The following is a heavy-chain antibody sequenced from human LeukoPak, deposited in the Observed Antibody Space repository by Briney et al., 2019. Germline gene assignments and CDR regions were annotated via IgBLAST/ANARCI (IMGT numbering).Heavy chain of an antibody. D-gene: IGHD3-16*02. Sequence: GQSLKISCKGSGYIFTHYWIGWVRQMPGKGLEWMGIIYPGDSDTRYTPSFQGQVTISADKSITTAYLQWSSLTASDTAMYYCARLRALYQLDYWGQGTLVTVSS. J-gene: IGHJ4*02. CDR3: ARLRALYQLDY. CDR2: IYPGDSDT. V-gene: IGHV5-51*01. CDR1: GYIFTHYW.